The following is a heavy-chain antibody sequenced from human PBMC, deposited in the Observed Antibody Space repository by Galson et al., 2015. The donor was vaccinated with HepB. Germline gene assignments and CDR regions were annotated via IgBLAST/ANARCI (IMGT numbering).Heavy chain of an antibody. CDR1: GFTFSSYG. D-gene: IGHD3-22*01. CDR2: ISYDGSNK. CDR3: AKELEEMIARLSYFQH. V-gene: IGHV3-30*18. J-gene: IGHJ1*01. Sequence: SLRLSCAASGFTFSSYGMHWVRQAPGKGLEWVAVISYDGSNKYYADSVKGRFTISRDNSKNTLYLQMNSLRAEDTAVYYCAKELEEMIARLSYFQHWGQGTRSPSPQ.